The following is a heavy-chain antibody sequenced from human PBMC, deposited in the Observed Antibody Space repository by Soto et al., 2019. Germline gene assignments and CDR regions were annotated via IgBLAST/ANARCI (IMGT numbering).Heavy chain of an antibody. CDR1: GFTFSSNY. D-gene: IGHD2-15*01. CDR3: ASSVVGAHYYYGMDV. J-gene: IGHJ6*02. V-gene: IGHV3-53*01. CDR2: IYSGGST. Sequence: GGSLRLSCAASGFTFSSNYMSWVRQAPGKGLEWVSVIYSGGSTYYADSVKGRFTISRDNSKNTPYLKMNILRAEDTAVDYCASSVVGAHYYYGMDVWGQGTTVTVSS.